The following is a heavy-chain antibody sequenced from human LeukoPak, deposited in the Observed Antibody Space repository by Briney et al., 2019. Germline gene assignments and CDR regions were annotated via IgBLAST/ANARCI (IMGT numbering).Heavy chain of an antibody. D-gene: IGHD3-10*01. Sequence: PGGSLRLSCVASRFTFSNYAMSWVRQAPGKGLEWVSGVSVSGAHYADSVKGRSTVSRDSSKETLYLQLNSLRPEDTAVYYCAKDSNSVIMWFENWGQGTLVTVSS. V-gene: IGHV3-23*01. CDR1: RFTFSNYA. CDR2: VSVSGA. CDR3: AKDSNSVIMWFEN. J-gene: IGHJ4*02.